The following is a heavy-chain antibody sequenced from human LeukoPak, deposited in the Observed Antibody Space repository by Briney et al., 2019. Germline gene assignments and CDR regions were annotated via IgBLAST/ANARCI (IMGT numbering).Heavy chain of an antibody. V-gene: IGHV3-53*01. CDR3: ARNVFSS. Sequence: QPGGSLRLSCAPSGFTVSSNYMSWVRQAPGKGLEWVSVIYSDGSTYYADSVKGRFTISRDNSKNTLYLQMNSLRAEDTAVYYCARNVFSSWGQGTLVTVSS. J-gene: IGHJ5*02. CDR2: IYSDGST. CDR1: GFTVSSNY.